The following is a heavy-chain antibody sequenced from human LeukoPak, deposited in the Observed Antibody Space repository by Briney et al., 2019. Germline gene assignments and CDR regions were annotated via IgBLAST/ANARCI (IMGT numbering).Heavy chain of an antibody. CDR2: VYTGGST. J-gene: IGHJ4*02. D-gene: IGHD3-3*02. V-gene: IGHV3-66*01. CDR1: GFTVSSSY. Sequence: GGSLRLSCAASGFTVSSSYMSWVRQAPGKALEWVSVVYTGGSTYSADSVKGRFTISRDNSKNTLYLQMNSLRAEDTAVYYCACVLAGPLFDFWGQGTLVTVSS. CDR3: ACVLAGPLFDF.